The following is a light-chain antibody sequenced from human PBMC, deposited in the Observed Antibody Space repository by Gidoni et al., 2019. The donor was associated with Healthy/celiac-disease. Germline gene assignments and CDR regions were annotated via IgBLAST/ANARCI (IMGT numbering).Light chain of an antibody. J-gene: IGKJ4*01. CDR1: QSLGSHS. Sequence: EIVLTPSPGTLSLSPGERATLSCRASQSLGSHSLAWYQQKPGQAPRLLIFGTSSRATGVPDRFSGSGSGADFTLIITGLEPEDFALYYCQQYGGSPLTFGGGTKIE. CDR3: QQYGGSPLT. CDR2: GTS. V-gene: IGKV3-20*01.